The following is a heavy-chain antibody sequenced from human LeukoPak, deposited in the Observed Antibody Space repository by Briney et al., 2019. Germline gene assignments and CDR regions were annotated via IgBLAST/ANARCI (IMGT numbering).Heavy chain of an antibody. V-gene: IGHV3-7*01. J-gene: IGHJ3*02. CDR2: IKQDGSEK. Sequence: GGSLRLSCAASEFTFSSYWMSWVRQAPRKGLEWVANIKQDGSEKYYVDSVKGRFTISRDNAKNSLYLQMNSLRAEDTAVYYCARIRLGELSRFDAFDIWGQGTMVTVPS. CDR3: ARIRLGELSRFDAFDI. CDR1: EFTFSSYW. D-gene: IGHD3-16*02.